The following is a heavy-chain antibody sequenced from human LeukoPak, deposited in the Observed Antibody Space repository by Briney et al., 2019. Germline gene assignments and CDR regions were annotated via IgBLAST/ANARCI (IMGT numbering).Heavy chain of an antibody. V-gene: IGHV1-46*01. J-gene: IGHJ4*02. CDR1: GYTFTSCY. CDR2: INPSGCST. D-gene: IGHD6-13*01. CDR3: ARDSGSSWFDY. Sequence: GASVTVSCKASGYTFTSCYMHWVRQAPGQGLEWMGIINPSGCSTSYAQKFQGRVTMTRDTSTSTVYMELSSLRSEDTAVYYCARDSGSSWFDYWGQGTLVTVSS.